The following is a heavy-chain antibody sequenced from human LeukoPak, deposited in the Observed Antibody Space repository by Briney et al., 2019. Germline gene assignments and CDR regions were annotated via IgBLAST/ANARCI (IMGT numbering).Heavy chain of an antibody. CDR1: GGSISSYY. V-gene: IGHV4-4*07. D-gene: IGHD5-12*01. CDR2: IYTSGST. J-gene: IGHJ5*02. CDR3: ARDGRSGYEDL. Sequence: SDTLSLTCTVSGGSISSYYWSWIRQPAWKELEGIGRIYTSGSTNYNPSLKSRVTISVDTSKNQYSLRLSSVTAADTAVYYCARDGRSGYEDLWGPGTLVTVSS.